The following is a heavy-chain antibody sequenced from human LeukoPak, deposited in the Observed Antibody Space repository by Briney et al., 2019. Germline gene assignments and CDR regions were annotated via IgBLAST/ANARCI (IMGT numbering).Heavy chain of an antibody. CDR3: ARGRTPKVAGLEGY. D-gene: IGHD6-19*01. Sequence: ASVKVSCKASGYSFTNYDINWVRQATGQGLEWMGWMNPDSGKTGYAQKFQGRVTMTRNTSISTAYMELSSLRSEDTAMYYCARGRTPKVAGLEGYWGQGTQVTVSS. J-gene: IGHJ4*02. V-gene: IGHV1-8*01. CDR1: GYSFTNYD. CDR2: MNPDSGKT.